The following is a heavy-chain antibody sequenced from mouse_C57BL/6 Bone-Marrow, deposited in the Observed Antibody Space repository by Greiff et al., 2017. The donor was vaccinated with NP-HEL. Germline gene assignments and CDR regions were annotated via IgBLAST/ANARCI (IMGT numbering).Heavy chain of an antibody. CDR3: TSYGSSPWYFDV. CDR2: IDPENGDT. V-gene: IGHV14-4*01. J-gene: IGHJ1*03. D-gene: IGHD1-1*01. CDR1: GFNIKDDY. Sequence: EVQGVESGAELVRPGASVKLSCTASGFNIKDDYMHWVKQRPEQGLEWIGWIDPENGDTEYASKFQGKATITADTSSNTAYLQLSSLTSEDTAVYYCTSYGSSPWYFDVWGTGTTVTVSS.